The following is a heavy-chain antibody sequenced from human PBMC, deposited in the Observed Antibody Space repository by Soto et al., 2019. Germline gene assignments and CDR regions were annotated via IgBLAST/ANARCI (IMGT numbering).Heavy chain of an antibody. CDR1: GGSINSYY. Sequence: SETLSLTCTVSGGSINSYYWSWIRQPPGEGLEWLGYISYSGSTNYNPSLKSRASISVDTSKNQFSLKLSSVTAADTAVYYCARAGYCSGTSCYWFDPWGQGTLVTVSS. J-gene: IGHJ5*02. CDR3: ARAGYCSGTSCYWFDP. CDR2: ISYSGST. D-gene: IGHD2-15*01. V-gene: IGHV4-59*01.